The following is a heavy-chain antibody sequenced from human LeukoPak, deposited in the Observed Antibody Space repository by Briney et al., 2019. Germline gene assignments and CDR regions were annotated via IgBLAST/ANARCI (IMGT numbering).Heavy chain of an antibody. J-gene: IGHJ6*04. CDR3: AELGITMIGGV. CDR2: ISSSGSTI. V-gene: IGHV3-48*03. D-gene: IGHD3-10*02. Sequence: GGSLRLSCAASGFNVTSYNMNWVRQAPGKGLEWVSYISSSGSTIYYADSVKGRFTISRDNAKNSLYLQMNSLRAEDTAVYYCAELGITMIGGVWGKGTTVTISS. CDR1: GFNVTSYN.